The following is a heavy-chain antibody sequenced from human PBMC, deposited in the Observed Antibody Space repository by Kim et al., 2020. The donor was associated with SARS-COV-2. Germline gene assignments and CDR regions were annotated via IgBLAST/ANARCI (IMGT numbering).Heavy chain of an antibody. CDR1: GFTFSSYG. D-gene: IGHD3-10*01. CDR3: AKGSGTTYYYYGMDV. Sequence: GGSLRLSCAASGFTFSSYGMHWVRQAPGKGLEWVAVISYDGSNKYYADSVKGRFTISRDNSKNTLYLQMNSLRAEDTAVYYCAKGSGTTYYYYGMDVWG. CDR2: ISYDGSNK. V-gene: IGHV3-30*18. J-gene: IGHJ6*02.